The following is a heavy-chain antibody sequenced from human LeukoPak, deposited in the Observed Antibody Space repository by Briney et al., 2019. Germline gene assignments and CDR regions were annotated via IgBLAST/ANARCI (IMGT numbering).Heavy chain of an antibody. CDR2: IGTSGVNT. V-gene: IGHV3-64*01. CDR3: ARAPHYYGSGLYYFDY. CDR1: GFTFSSYI. J-gene: IGHJ4*02. Sequence: PGGSLRLSCAASGFTFSSYIMHWVRQAPGKGPEYVSAIGTSGVNTYYANSVKGRFTISRDNSKNTLYLQMGSLRPEDMAVYYCARAPHYYGSGLYYFDYWGQGTLVTVSS. D-gene: IGHD3-10*01.